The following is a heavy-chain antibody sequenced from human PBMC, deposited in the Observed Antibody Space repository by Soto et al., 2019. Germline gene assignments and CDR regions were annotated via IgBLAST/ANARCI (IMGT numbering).Heavy chain of an antibody. D-gene: IGHD6-13*01. V-gene: IGHV5-51*01. CDR2: IYPGDSET. Sequence: XESLKISCRCSGCTFSNFWIAWVRQLPGKGLEYMGIIYPGDSETRYSPSFHGKVTISADRSIGTAYLQWSSLEASDSAFYFCARSPRSSPYFDYWGQGALVTVSS. CDR3: ARSPRSSPYFDY. CDR1: GCTFSNFW. J-gene: IGHJ4*02.